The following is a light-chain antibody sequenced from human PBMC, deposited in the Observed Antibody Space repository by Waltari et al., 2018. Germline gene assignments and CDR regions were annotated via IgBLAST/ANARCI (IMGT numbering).Light chain of an antibody. J-gene: IGLJ2*01. CDR2: VNSDGSY. V-gene: IGLV4-69*01. CDR3: ETGGFGIWR. Sequence: QLILTQSPSASASLGASVKLTCTLSSGHSNYAIAWLQRQPAKGPRYLMKVNSDGSYIKGDGIPDRFSGSSSGADRYLTISSLQSEDEADYYCETGGFGIWRFGGGTKLTVL. CDR1: SGHSNYA.